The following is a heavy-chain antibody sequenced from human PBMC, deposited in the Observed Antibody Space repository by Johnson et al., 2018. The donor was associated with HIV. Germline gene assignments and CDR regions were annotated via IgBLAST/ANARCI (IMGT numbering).Heavy chain of an antibody. D-gene: IGHD3-22*01. CDR1: GFTFDDYA. Sequence: VQLVESGGGVVQPGRSLRLSCAASGFTFDDYAMHWVRQAPGKGLEWVSGISWNSGTIYYADSVKGRFTISRDNAKNALYLQMNSLRAEDTAVYYCARDTVSHYYDSSGSLDDAFDIWGQGTMVTVSS. CDR2: ISWNSGTI. CDR3: ARDTVSHYYDSSGSLDDAFDI. V-gene: IGHV3-9*01. J-gene: IGHJ3*02.